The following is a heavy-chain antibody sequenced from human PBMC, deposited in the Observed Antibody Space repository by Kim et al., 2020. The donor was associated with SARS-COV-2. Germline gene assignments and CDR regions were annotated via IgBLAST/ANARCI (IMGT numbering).Heavy chain of an antibody. CDR2: ISSSGSTI. D-gene: IGHD5-18*01. CDR1: GFTFSSYE. Sequence: GGSLRLSCAASGFTFSSYEMNWVRQAPGKGLEWVSYISSSGSTIYYADSVKGRFTISRDNAKNSLYLQMNSLRAEDTAVYYCATPMGIQDRDTAMGPGAFGIWGQGRMVTVSS. CDR3: ATPMGIQDRDTAMGPGAFGI. J-gene: IGHJ3*02. V-gene: IGHV3-48*03.